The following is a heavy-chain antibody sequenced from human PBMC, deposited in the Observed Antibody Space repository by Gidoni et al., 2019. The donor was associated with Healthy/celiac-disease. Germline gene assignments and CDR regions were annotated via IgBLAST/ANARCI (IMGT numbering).Heavy chain of an antibody. Sequence: QVPLVESGGGVVQPGRSLRLSCAASGFTFSSYGMHWVRQAPGKGLEWVAVISYDGSNKYYADSVKGRFTISRDNSKNTLYLQMNSRRAEDTAVYYCAKPAAAQRYYFDYWGQGTLVTVSS. J-gene: IGHJ4*02. V-gene: IGHV3-30*18. CDR2: ISYDGSNK. CDR1: GFTFSSYG. D-gene: IGHD6-6*01. CDR3: AKPAAAQRYYFDY.